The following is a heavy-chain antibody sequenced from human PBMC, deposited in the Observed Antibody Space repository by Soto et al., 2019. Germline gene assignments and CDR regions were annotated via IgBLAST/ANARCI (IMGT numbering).Heavy chain of an antibody. V-gene: IGHV3-23*01. CDR3: AKQISSSRYVPIDY. CDR2: IGDSGGST. CDR1: GGTFSTYD. Sequence: PGGFLRLPCVASGGTFSTYDMSWVRQAPGKGLEWVAVIGDSGGSTLYADSVKGRVTISRDNSKNTLHLQMNSLRAEDTAVYYCAKQISSSRYVPIDYWGQGTLVTVSS. J-gene: IGHJ4*02. D-gene: IGHD3-22*01.